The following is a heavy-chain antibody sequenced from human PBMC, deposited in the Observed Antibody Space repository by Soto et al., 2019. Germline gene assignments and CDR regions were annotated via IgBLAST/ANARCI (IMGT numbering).Heavy chain of an antibody. V-gene: IGHV1-46*03. J-gene: IGHJ4*02. CDR3: ARSMITFGGVIVLYFDY. D-gene: IGHD3-16*02. CDR1: GYTFTSYY. CDR2: INPSGGST. Sequence: QVQLVQSGAEVKKPGASVKVSCKASGYTFTSYYMHWVRQAPGQGLEWMGIINPSGGSTSYAQKFQGRVTMTRDTSTSTVYMELSSLRSEDTAVYYCARSMITFGGVIVLYFDYWGQGTLVTVSS.